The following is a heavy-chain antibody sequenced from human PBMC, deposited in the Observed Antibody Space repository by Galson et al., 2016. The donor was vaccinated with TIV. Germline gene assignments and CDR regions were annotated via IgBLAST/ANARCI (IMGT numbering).Heavy chain of an antibody. J-gene: IGHJ6*02. V-gene: IGHV3-30*03. CDR1: GFTFSRFG. CDR2: ISHDGNNK. Sequence: SLRLSCAASGFTFSRFGMHWVRQAPGKGLECVAVISHDGNNKFYADSVKGRFTISRDNSKNMLYLLMNSLRAEDTALYYCATPYSSSSLSSYYPLDVWGQGTTVTVSS. CDR3: ATPYSSSSLSSYYPLDV. D-gene: IGHD4-11*01.